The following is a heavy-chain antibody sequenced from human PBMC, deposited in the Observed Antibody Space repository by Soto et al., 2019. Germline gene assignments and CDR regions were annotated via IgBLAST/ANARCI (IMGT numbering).Heavy chain of an antibody. CDR1: GGTFSTYS. CDR2: IIPIFGTA. CDR3: ASSSGNNSGVGTNYYFDY. Sequence: QVQLVQSGAEVKKPGSSVKVSCKTSGGTFSTYSIVCVRQAPGEGLEWMGGIIPIFGTANYAQKSQDRVTTTADKSTNTAFMELSSLKSEDTAMYYCASSSGNNSGVGTNYYFDYWGQGTLVTVSS. V-gene: IGHV1-69*06. D-gene: IGHD1-26*01. J-gene: IGHJ4*02.